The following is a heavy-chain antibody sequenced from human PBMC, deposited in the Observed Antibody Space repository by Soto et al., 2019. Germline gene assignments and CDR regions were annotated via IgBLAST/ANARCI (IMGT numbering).Heavy chain of an antibody. CDR1: NGSISSGGYS. D-gene: IGHD3-16*01. J-gene: IGHJ6*02. CDR2: IYPTGKT. V-gene: IGHV4-30-2*01. CDR3: ARAPPGPAPRWGV. Sequence: SETLSLTCTVSNGSISSGGYSWSWIRQTPGEGLEWIGYIYPTGKTYYNPSLKNRATLSIDTSQNQFSLQLTSVTAADTAVYYCARAPPGPAPRWGVWGHGTTVTVSS.